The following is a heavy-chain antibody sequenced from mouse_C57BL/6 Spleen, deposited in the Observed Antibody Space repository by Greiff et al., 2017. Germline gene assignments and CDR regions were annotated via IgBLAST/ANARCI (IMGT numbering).Heavy chain of an antibody. V-gene: IGHV1-64*01. Sequence: QVQLQQSGAELVKPGASVKLSCKASGYTFTSYWMHWVKQRPGQGLEWIGMIHPNSGSTNYNEKFKSKATLTVDKSSSTAYMQLSSLTSEDSAVYYCARSYSKFYYAMDYGGQGTSVTVSS. CDR3: ARSYSKFYYAMDY. CDR1: GYTFTSYW. J-gene: IGHJ4*01. D-gene: IGHD2-5*01. CDR2: IHPNSGST.